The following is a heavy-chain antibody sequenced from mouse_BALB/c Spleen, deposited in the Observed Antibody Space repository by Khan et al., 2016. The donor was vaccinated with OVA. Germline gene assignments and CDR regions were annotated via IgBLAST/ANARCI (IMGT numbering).Heavy chain of an antibody. Sequence: QVQLKESGPGLVAPSQSLSITCTVYGYSLTRYGVHWVRQPPGKGLEWLGLIWAGGSTNYNWALMSRLSISIDNSKSLVFLIMNSLQTDDTALYYCDRSKYLARYWGQGTTRTVSS. J-gene: IGHJ2*01. CDR2: IWAGGST. D-gene: IGHD3-3*01. CDR1: GYSLTRYG. V-gene: IGHV2-9*02. CDR3: DRSKYLARY.